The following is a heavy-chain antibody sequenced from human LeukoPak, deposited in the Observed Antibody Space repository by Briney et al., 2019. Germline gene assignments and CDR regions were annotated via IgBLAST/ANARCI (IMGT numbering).Heavy chain of an antibody. J-gene: IGHJ6*03. V-gene: IGHV1-8*01. CDR1: GYTFTSYD. CDR2: MNPNSGNT. D-gene: IGHD1-26*01. CDR3: ARVNRGWELLRSTGDYYYYYYMDV. Sequence: ASVKVSCKASGYTFTSYDINWVRQATGQGLGWMGWMNPNSGNTGYAQKFQGRVTMTRNTSISTAYMELSSLRSEDTAVYYCARVNRGWELLRSTGDYYYYYYMDVWGKGTTVTVSS.